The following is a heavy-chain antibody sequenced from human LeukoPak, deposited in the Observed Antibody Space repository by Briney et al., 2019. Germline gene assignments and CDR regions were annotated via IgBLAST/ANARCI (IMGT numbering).Heavy chain of an antibody. D-gene: IGHD5-24*01. J-gene: IGHJ4*02. V-gene: IGHV3-48*03. Sequence: GGSLRLSCAASGFIFSSYEMSWVRQAPGKGLEWVSYISSSGNTIYYADSVKGRFTISRDNAKNSLYLQMNSLRAEDTAVYYCARDRRWLQLPLLDYWGQGSLVTVSS. CDR1: GFIFSSYE. CDR3: ARDRRWLQLPLLDY. CDR2: ISSSGNTI.